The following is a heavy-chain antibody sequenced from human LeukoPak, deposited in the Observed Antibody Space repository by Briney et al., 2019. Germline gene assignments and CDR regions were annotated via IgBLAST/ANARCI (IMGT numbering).Heavy chain of an antibody. V-gene: IGHV1-18*01. Sequence: ASVKVSCKASGGTFSSYGFSWVRQAPGQGLEWMGWISAYNGNTNYAQKLQGRVTMTTDTSTSTAYMELRSLRSDDTAVYYCARANYDSSGHYYLLAFDIWGQGTMVTVSS. J-gene: IGHJ3*02. CDR3: ARANYDSSGHYYLLAFDI. D-gene: IGHD3-22*01. CDR2: ISAYNGNT. CDR1: GGTFSSYG.